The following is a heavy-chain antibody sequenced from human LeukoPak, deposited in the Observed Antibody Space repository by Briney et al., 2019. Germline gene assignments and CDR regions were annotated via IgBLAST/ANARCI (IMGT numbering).Heavy chain of an antibody. CDR1: GYTFNNYY. CDR3: TREARAGNWFDP. V-gene: IGHV1-2*02. CDR2: INPDSGDT. Sequence: ASVKVSCKASGYTFNNYYIHWVRQAPGQGLEWMEWINPDSGDTNYAQMFQGRVTMTRDTSINTLYMELSRLTYDDTATFYCTREARAGNWFDPWGQGTLITVS. J-gene: IGHJ5*02. D-gene: IGHD5-12*01.